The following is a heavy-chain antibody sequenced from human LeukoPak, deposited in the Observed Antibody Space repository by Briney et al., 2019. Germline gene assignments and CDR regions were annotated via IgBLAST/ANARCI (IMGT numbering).Heavy chain of an antibody. CDR1: GGAINNHY. D-gene: IGHD3-16*01. V-gene: IGHV4-59*11. CDR2: IYYSGST. J-gene: IGHJ5*02. CDR3: AKHLTNAYYDMIWFDP. Sequence: SETLSLTCTVSGGAINNHYWSWIRQPPGKGPEWIGYIYYSGSTNYNPSLKSRVTISVDTSKNQFSLKLTSVTAADTAVYYCAKHLTNAYYDMIWFDPWGQGTLVTVSS.